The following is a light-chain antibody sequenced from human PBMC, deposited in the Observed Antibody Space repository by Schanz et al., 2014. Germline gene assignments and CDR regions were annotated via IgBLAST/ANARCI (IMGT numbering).Light chain of an antibody. J-gene: IGKJ4*01. CDR3: QQSYDTPVT. CDR1: QSVLYSSHNKNY. CDR2: WAS. V-gene: IGKV4-1*01. Sequence: DVVMTQSPDSLAVSLGERATIHCKSSQSVLYSSHNKNYLAWYQQKPRQPPKLVIYWASTRESGVPDRFSGSGSETDFTLTISSLQAEDVAVYYCQQSYDTPVTFGGGTKVE.